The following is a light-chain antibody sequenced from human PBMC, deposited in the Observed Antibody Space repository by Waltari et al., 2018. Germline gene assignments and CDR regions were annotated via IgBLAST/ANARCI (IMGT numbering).Light chain of an antibody. CDR2: KAF. CDR1: QSINGW. Sequence: DIQMTQSTSTLSASVGDRVTITCRASQSINGWLAWYQQKPGKAPKLLIYKAFTLESGVPSRFSGSGSGTQFTLTINSLQPDDVATYYCQHYSGYPLTFGGGTKVDIK. CDR3: QHYSGYPLT. J-gene: IGKJ4*01. V-gene: IGKV1-5*03.